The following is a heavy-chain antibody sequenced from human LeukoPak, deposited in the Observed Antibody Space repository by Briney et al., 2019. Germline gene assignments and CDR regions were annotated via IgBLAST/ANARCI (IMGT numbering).Heavy chain of an antibody. J-gene: IGHJ5*02. D-gene: IGHD6-19*01. CDR1: GFTFSSYG. V-gene: IGHV3-30*03. CDR2: ISYDGSNK. Sequence: PGRSLRLSCAASGFTFSSYGMHWVRQAPGKGLEWVAVISYDGSNKYYADSVKGRFTISRDNSKNTLYLQMNSLRAEDTAVYYCATSQTKRIAVAGTWGQGTLVTVSS. CDR3: ATSQTKRIAVAGT.